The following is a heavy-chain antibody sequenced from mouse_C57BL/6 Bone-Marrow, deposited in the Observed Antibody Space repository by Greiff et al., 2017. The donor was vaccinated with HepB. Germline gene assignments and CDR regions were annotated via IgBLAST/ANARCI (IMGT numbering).Heavy chain of an antibody. J-gene: IGHJ2*01. CDR3: ATRIVYFDY. CDR2: INPGSGGT. CDR1: GYAFTNYL. V-gene: IGHV1-54*01. Sequence: VHLVESGAELVRPGTSVKVSCKASGYAFTNYLIEWVKQRPGQGLEWIGVINPGSGGTNYNEKFKGKATLTADKSSSTAYMQLSSLTSEDSAVYFCATRIVYFDYWGQGTTLTVSS. D-gene: IGHD3-1*01.